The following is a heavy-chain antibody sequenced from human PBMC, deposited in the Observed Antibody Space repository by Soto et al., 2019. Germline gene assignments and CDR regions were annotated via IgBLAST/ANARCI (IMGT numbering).Heavy chain of an antibody. CDR3: ASDGPHITIFGYGDH. J-gene: IGHJ4*02. CDR1: GCIFGDYA. Sequence: GGSLRRSCAASGCIFGDYARHWVRQAPGKGLEWVSGISWDSGSIIYADSVKGRFTISRDNSKNTLYLQMSSLRADDPAVYYCASDGPHITIFGYGDHWGQGNLVTVSS. D-gene: IGHD3-3*01. V-gene: IGHV3-9*01. CDR2: ISWDSGSI.